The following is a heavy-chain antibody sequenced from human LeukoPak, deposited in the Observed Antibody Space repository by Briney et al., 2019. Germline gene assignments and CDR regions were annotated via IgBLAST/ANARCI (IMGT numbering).Heavy chain of an antibody. CDR3: AAGIAARLAVPNYYYGMDV. J-gene: IGHJ6*02. D-gene: IGHD6-6*01. CDR1: GFNVSNKY. CDR2: IYSGGNT. Sequence: GGSLRLSCAASGFNVSNKYMSWVRQAPGKGLEWVSIIYSGGNTYYADSVEGRFTISRDNSKNTVYLQMNSLRVEDTAVYYCAAGIAARLAVPNYYYGMDVWGQGTTVTVSS. V-gene: IGHV3-53*01.